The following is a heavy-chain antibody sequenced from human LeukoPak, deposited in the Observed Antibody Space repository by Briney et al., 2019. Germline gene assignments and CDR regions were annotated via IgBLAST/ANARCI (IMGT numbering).Heavy chain of an antibody. Sequence: ASVKVSCKASGYTFTGYYMHWVRQAPGQGLEWMGWINPNSGGTNYAQKFQGRVTMTRDTSISTAYMELSRLRSDDTVVYYCARDLTVVRGYFDYWGQGTLVTVSS. CDR1: GYTFTGYY. V-gene: IGHV1-2*02. J-gene: IGHJ4*02. D-gene: IGHD4-23*01. CDR2: INPNSGGT. CDR3: ARDLTVVRGYFDY.